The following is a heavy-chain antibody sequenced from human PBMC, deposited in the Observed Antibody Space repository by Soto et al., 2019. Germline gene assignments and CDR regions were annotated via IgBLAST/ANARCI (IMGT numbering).Heavy chain of an antibody. D-gene: IGHD2-15*01. CDR3: ARGEVVAATPPFRFGP. J-gene: IGHJ5*02. Sequence: GGSLRLSCAASGFTFSSYAMHWVRQAPGKGLEWVAVISYDGSNKYYADSVKGRFTISRDNSKNTLYLQMNSLRAEDTAVYYCARGEVVAATPPFRFGPWRQGTLVTVSS. CDR1: GFTFSSYA. V-gene: IGHV3-30-3*01. CDR2: ISYDGSNK.